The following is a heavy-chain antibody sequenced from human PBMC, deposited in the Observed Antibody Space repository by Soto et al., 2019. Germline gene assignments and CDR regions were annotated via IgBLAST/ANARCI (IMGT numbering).Heavy chain of an antibody. V-gene: IGHV3-74*01. CDR2: IDNDGRTT. CDR1: GYTFSNYW. Sequence: EVQLVESGGGLVQPGGSLRLSCAASGYTFSNYWMHWVRQAPGMGLGWVARIDNDGRTTTHADSVMGRFTISRDNAKDPLYLQMDSLRAEDTAVYYCTRGLGGASSNWGPGTLVTVSS. CDR3: TRGLGGASSN. J-gene: IGHJ4*02. D-gene: IGHD3-16*01.